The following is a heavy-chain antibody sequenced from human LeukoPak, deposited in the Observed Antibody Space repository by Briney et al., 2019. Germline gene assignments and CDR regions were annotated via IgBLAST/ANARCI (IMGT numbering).Heavy chain of an antibody. D-gene: IGHD2-8*01. V-gene: IGHV4-4*07. J-gene: IGHJ6*03. CDR1: GGSISSYY. CDR2: IYTSGST. CDR3: AREKGYCPNGLWCPPQLYYVDF. Sequence: SETLSLTCTVSGGSISSYYWGWIRQPAGKGLEWIGHIYTSGSTNYSPSLESRVTMSVDASRNQFSLKLSSVTAADPAVYYCAREKGYCPNGLWCPPQLYYVDFWGKGPTVPVP.